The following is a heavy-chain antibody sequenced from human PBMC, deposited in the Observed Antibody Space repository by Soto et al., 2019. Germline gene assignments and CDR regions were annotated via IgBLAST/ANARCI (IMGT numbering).Heavy chain of an antibody. D-gene: IGHD1-1*01. CDR2: IYGNDAK. CDR1: GFSLTTNTVA. Sequence: QITLKESGPTLVKPTQTLTLTCTFSGFSLTTNTVAVGWIRQPPGKALEWLAIIYGNDAKFYSPSLKSGLTITKDTSTHQVVLTMTNMDPVDTATYYCARRYDPYYFDYWGQGTLVTVSS. CDR3: ARRYDPYYFDY. V-gene: IGHV2-5*01. J-gene: IGHJ4*02.